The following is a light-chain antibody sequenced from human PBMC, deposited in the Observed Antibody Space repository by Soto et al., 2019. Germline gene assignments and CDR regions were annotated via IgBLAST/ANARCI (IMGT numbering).Light chain of an antibody. V-gene: IGKV3-11*01. CDR3: QQRSNWPRSIT. CDR2: DAS. CDR1: QSVSSY. J-gene: IGKJ5*01. Sequence: EIVMTQSPATLSVSPGERATLSCRASQSVSSYLAWYQQKPGQAPRLLIYDASNRATGIPARFSGSGSGTDFTLTISSLEPEDFAVYHCQQRSNWPRSITFGQGTRLEIK.